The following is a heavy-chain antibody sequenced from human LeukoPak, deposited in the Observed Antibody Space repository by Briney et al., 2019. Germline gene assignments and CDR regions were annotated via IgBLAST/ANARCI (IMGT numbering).Heavy chain of an antibody. Sequence: GGSLRLSCAASGFTFSSYGMHWVRQAPGKGLEWVAVISYDGSNKYYADSVKGRFTISRDNSKNTLYLQMNSLRAEDTAVYYCAKPSGPRFDQYYFDYWGQGTLVTVSS. V-gene: IGHV3-30*18. CDR3: AKPSGPRFDQYYFDY. CDR2: ISYDGSNK. CDR1: GFTFSSYG. J-gene: IGHJ4*02. D-gene: IGHD3-3*01.